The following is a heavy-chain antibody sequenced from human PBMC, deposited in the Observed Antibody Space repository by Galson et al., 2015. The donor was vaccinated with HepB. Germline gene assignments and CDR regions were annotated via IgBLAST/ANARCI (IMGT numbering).Heavy chain of an antibody. CDR3: AREQLIAVAGYMYRGGMDV. CDR1: GFTFDDYG. J-gene: IGHJ6*02. V-gene: IGHV3-20*04. CDR2: INWNGGST. Sequence: SLRLSCAASGFTFDDYGMSWVRQAPGKGLEWVSGINWNGGSTGYADSVKGRFTISRDNAENSLYLQMNSLRAEDTAVYYCAREQLIAVAGYMYRGGMDVWGQGTTVTVSS. D-gene: IGHD6-19*01.